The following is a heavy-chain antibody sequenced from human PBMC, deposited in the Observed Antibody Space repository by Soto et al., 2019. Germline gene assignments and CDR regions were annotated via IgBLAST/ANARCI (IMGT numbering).Heavy chain of an antibody. J-gene: IGHJ4*02. CDR2: IYYSGST. CDR1: GGSISSYY. V-gene: IGHV4-59*01. CDR3: ARGFRDGYNYMDY. D-gene: IGHD5-12*01. Sequence: SETLSLTCTVSGGSISSYYWSWIRQPPGKGLEWIGYIYYSGSTNYNPSLKSRVTISVDTSKNQFSLKLSSVTAADTAVYYCARGFRDGYNYMDYWGQGTLVTVSS.